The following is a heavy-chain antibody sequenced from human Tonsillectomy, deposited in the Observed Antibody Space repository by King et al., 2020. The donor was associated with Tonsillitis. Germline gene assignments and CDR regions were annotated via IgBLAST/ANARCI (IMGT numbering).Heavy chain of an antibody. J-gene: IGHJ4*02. Sequence: VQLVESGGGLVKPGGSLRLSCAASGFTFSDYYMTWIRQAPGKGLEWVSHISTIGATTNYADSVKGRFTISRDNTKNSVFLQMNSLRAEDSAVYYCATYEYSMSSFSYWCQGTLVTVSS. V-gene: IGHV3-11*01. D-gene: IGHD2-21*01. CDR3: ATYEYSMSSFSY. CDR1: GFTFSDYY. CDR2: ISTIGATT.